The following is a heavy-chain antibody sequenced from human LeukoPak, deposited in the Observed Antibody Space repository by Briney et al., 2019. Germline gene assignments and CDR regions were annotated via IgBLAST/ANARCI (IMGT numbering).Heavy chain of an antibody. CDR2: IYYSGST. V-gene: IGHV4-59*12. Sequence: PSETLSLTCTVSGGSIGSYYWSWIRQPPGKGLEWIGYIYYSGSTNYNPSLKSRVTISVDTSKNQFSLKLSSVTAADTAVYYCARLPPFAAASADYWGQGTLVTVSS. CDR3: ARLPPFAAASADY. CDR1: GGSIGSYY. D-gene: IGHD2-2*01. J-gene: IGHJ4*02.